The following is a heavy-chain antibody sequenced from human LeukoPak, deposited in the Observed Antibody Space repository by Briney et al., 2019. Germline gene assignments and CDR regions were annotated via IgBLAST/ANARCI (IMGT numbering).Heavy chain of an antibody. Sequence: GGSLRLSCVASGFTESGFTFSSYAMTWVRQAPGKGLEWVSGISGIGGGTYYADSVKGRFTISADNSKNTLYLQMNSLRAEDTAVYYCANYVVVTAIIPFDYWGQGTLVTVSS. D-gene: IGHD2-21*02. CDR3: ANYVVVTAIIPFDY. CDR2: ISGIGGGT. J-gene: IGHJ4*02. CDR1: GFTESGFTFSSYA. V-gene: IGHV3-23*01.